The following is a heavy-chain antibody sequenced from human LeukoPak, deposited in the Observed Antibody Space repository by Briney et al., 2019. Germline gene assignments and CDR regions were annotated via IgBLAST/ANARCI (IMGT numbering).Heavy chain of an antibody. CDR2: INHSGST. D-gene: IGHD2/OR15-2a*01. CDR3: ARDLRPNILKATNRPKDNWFDP. V-gene: IGHV4-34*01. Sequence: PSETLSLTCVVYGGSFSGYYWSWIRQPPGKGLEWIGEINHSGSTNYNPSLKSRVTISVDTSKNQFSLKLSSVTAADTAVYYCARDLRPNILKATNRPKDNWFDPWGQGTLVTVSS. J-gene: IGHJ5*02. CDR1: GGSFSGYY.